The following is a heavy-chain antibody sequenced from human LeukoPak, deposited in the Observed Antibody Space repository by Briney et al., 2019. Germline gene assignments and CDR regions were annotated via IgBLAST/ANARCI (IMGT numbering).Heavy chain of an antibody. J-gene: IGHJ4*02. CDR1: GGSISSSSYY. CDR3: ARGFIAARTHFDY. D-gene: IGHD6-6*01. V-gene: IGHV4-39*07. Sequence: PSETLSLTCTVSGGSISSSSYYWGWIRQPPGKGLEWIGSIYYSGSTYYNPSLKSRVTISVDTSKNQFSLKLSSVTAADTAVYYCARGFIAARTHFDYWGQGTLVTVSS. CDR2: IYYSGST.